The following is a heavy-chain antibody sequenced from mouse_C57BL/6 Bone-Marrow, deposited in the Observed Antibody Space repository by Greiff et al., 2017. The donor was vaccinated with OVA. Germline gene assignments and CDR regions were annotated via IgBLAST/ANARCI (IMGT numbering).Heavy chain of an antibody. J-gene: IGHJ4*01. CDR1: GFSLNTSNMG. Sequence: QVTLKECGPGILKSSQTLSLTCSFSGFSLNTSNMGLNWIRQPSGKGLEWLAQTYWDDDNRYNPSLKSRLTISKHTSRNQVFLKITSVDTADTATYYCAQRGICGTGGYYAMDYWGQGTSVTVSS. V-gene: IGHV8-12*01. CDR2: TYWDDDN. D-gene: IGHD4-1*01. CDR3: AQRGICGTGGYYAMDY.